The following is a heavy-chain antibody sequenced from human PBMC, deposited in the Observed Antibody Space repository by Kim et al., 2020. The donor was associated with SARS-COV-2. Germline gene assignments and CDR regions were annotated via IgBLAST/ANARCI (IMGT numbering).Heavy chain of an antibody. CDR3: ATEMAGTYYFDY. V-gene: IGHV1-46*01. J-gene: IGHJ4*02. Sequence: SYPQTFQGRLTMTRDTSTSTVYMEVSSLGSEDTAVYYCATEMAGTYYFDYWGQGTLVTVSS.